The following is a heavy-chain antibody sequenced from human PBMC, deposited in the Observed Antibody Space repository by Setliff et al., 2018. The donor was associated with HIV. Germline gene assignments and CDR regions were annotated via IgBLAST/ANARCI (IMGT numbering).Heavy chain of an antibody. D-gene: IGHD6-13*01. J-gene: IGHJ5*01. Sequence: SETLSLTCTVSGGSISSYYWSWIRQPPGKGLEWIGYIYYSGSTNYNPSLKNRVTISVDTSKNQFSLRLSSVTAADTAVYYCARGYSSSWYDSWGQGTLVTVSS. CDR1: GGSISSYY. V-gene: IGHV4-59*08. CDR3: ARGYSSSWYDS. CDR2: IYYSGST.